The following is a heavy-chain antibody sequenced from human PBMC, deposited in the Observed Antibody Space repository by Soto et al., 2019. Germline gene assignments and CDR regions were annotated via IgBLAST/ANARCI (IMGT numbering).Heavy chain of an antibody. CDR2: INNSGST. Sequence: QLQLQQWGAGLLKPSETLSLTCAVYGGSFSGYYWSWIRQPPGKGLEWIGEINNSGSTNYNPSLKSRVTIAVDTSTNQVSLKLSSVTAADTAVYYCARGRSGELWRSYGMDVWGQGTTVTVSS. J-gene: IGHJ6*02. V-gene: IGHV4-34*01. CDR1: GGSFSGYY. CDR3: ARGRSGELWRSYGMDV. D-gene: IGHD3-16*01.